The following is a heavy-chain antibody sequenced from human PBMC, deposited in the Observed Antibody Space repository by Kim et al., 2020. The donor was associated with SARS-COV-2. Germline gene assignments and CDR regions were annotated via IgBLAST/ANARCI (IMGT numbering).Heavy chain of an antibody. J-gene: IGHJ4*02. Sequence: NPSLKSRVTISVDTSKNQFSLKLSSVTAADTAVYYCARDVAVAGPYYFDYWGQGTLVTVSS. D-gene: IGHD6-19*01. CDR3: ARDVAVAGPYYFDY. V-gene: IGHV4-34*01.